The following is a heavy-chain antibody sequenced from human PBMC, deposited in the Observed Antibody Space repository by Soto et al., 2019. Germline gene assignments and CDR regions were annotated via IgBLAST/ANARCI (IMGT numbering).Heavy chain of an antibody. J-gene: IGHJ5*02. Sequence: EVQLVESGGGLVQPGVSLRLSCAASGFTFSSYSMNWVRQAPGKGLEWVSYISSSSTIYYADSVTGRFTISRDNAKSSLSLQMTSLRDEDTAVYYFARGSTWGTAWFDPWGQGTLVTVSS. CDR1: GFTFSSYS. V-gene: IGHV3-48*02. CDR2: ISSSSTI. D-gene: IGHD3-16*01. CDR3: ARGSTWGTAWFDP.